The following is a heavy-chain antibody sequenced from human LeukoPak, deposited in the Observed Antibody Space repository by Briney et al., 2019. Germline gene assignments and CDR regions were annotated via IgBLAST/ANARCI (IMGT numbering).Heavy chain of an antibody. CDR2: INHSGST. D-gene: IGHD4-23*01. V-gene: IGHV4-34*01. CDR1: GGSFSGYY. J-gene: IGHJ4*02. Sequence: PSETLSLTCAVYGGSFSGYYWSWIRQPPGKGLEWIGEINHSGSTNYNPSLKSRVTISVETSKNQFSLKLSSVTAADTAVYYCASRVSGGNPPFDYWGQGTLVTVSS. CDR3: ASRVSGGNPPFDY.